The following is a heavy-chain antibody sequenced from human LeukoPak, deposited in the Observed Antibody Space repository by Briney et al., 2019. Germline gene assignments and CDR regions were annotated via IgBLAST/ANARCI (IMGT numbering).Heavy chain of an antibody. Sequence: GGSLRLSCAASGFTFDDYTMHWVRQAPGKGLEWVSLISWDGGSTYYADSVKGRFTISRDNAKNSLYLQMNSLRAEDTAVYYCARQDTAMANFDYWGQGTLVTVSS. CDR2: ISWDGGST. V-gene: IGHV3-43*01. CDR1: GFTFDDYT. D-gene: IGHD5-18*01. J-gene: IGHJ4*02. CDR3: ARQDTAMANFDY.